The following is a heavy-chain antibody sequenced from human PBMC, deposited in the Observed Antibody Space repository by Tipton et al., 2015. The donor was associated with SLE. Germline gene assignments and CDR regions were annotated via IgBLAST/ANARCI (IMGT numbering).Heavy chain of an antibody. CDR1: GGSFSGYY. Sequence: GLVKPSETLSLTCAVYGGSFSGYYWSWIRQPAGKGLEWIGRIYTSGSTNYNPSLKSRVTISVDTSKNQFSLKLSSVTAADTAVYYCARVAIGIAARRRGGMDVWGQGTTVTVSS. D-gene: IGHD6-6*01. J-gene: IGHJ6*02. V-gene: IGHV4-4*07. CDR3: ARVAIGIAARRRGGMDV. CDR2: IYTSGST.